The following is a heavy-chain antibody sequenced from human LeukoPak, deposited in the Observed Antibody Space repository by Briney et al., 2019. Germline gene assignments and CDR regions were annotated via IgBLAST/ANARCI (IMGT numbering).Heavy chain of an antibody. J-gene: IGHJ4*02. CDR2: IYYGGST. CDR3: ARWDYYDSSGYHDY. Sequence: PSETLSLTCTVSGGSISSYYWSWIRQPPGKGLEWIGYIYYGGSTNYNPSLKSRVTISVDTSKNQFSLKLSSVTAADTAVYYCARWDYYDSSGYHDYWGQGTLVTVSS. CDR1: GGSISSYY. V-gene: IGHV4-59*01. D-gene: IGHD3-22*01.